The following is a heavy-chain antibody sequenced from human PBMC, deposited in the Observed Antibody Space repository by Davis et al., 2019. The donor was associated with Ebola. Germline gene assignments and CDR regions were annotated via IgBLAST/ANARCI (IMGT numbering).Heavy chain of an antibody. CDR1: GFTFTRSA. D-gene: IGHD5-12*01. CDR2: IVVGSGNT. V-gene: IGHV1-58*02. CDR3: ARQDIVATIGVY. Sequence: SVKVSCKASGFTFTRSAMQWVRQARGQRLEWIGWIVVGSGNTNYAQKFQERVTITRDMSTSTAYMELSSLRSEDTAVYYCARQDIVATIGVYWGQGTLVTVSS. J-gene: IGHJ4*02.